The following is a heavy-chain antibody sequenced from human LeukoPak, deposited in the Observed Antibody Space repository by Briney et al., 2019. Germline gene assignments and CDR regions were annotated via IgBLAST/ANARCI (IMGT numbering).Heavy chain of an antibody. CDR3: ARHAYYYDRSGSYEAFDI. V-gene: IGHV4-59*08. D-gene: IGHD3-22*01. CDR2: MYYSGST. Sequence: KPSETLSLTCTVSGGSISSYYWSWIRQPPGKGLEWIGSMYYSGSTNYKPSLKSRVTISVDTSKNQFSLKLSSVTAADMAVYYCARHAYYYDRSGSYEAFDIWGQGTMVTVSS. CDR1: GGSISSYY. J-gene: IGHJ3*02.